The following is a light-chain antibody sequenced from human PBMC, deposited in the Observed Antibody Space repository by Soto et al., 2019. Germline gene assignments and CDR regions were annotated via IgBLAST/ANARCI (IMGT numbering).Light chain of an antibody. Sequence: EFVLTQSPGTLSLSPGERATLSCRASQSVSSSYLAWYQQKPGQAPRLLIYGASNRATGIPDRFSGSGSGTDFTLTISRLEPEDFAVYYCQQYGTSPYTFGQGTKLEIK. CDR3: QQYGTSPYT. V-gene: IGKV3-20*01. CDR2: GAS. J-gene: IGKJ2*01. CDR1: QSVSSSY.